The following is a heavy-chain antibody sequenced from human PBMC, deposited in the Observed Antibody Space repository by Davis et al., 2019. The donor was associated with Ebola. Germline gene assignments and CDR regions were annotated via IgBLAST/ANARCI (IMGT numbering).Heavy chain of an antibody. V-gene: IGHV3-30*02. D-gene: IGHD1-7*01. J-gene: IGHJ4*02. CDR2: IRDDRNEE. Sequence: GESLKISCTTSGFSLRSYAIHWDRQAPGKGLEWVAFIRDDRNEEFYADSVKGRFTISGDNSKTTVFLQMNSLRIEDTAMYYCAKEDVTGTTGAFDYWGQRTLVTVSS. CDR3: AKEDVTGTTGAFDY. CDR1: GFSLRSYA.